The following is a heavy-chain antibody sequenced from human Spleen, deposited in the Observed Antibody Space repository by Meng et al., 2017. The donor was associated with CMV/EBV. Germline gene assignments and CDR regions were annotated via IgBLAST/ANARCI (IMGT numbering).Heavy chain of an antibody. CDR3: AKTDSREGGFDS. CDR2: IYFSGVT. CDR1: GASIPHGGYY. Sequence: CTVSGASIPHGGYYWSWIRQHPERGLEWIGFIYFSGVTYYNPSLKSRITISVDASKRQFFLKLNSVTAADTAVYYCAKTDSREGGFDSWGQGTLVTVSS. J-gene: IGHJ4*02. D-gene: IGHD1-1*01. V-gene: IGHV4-31*03.